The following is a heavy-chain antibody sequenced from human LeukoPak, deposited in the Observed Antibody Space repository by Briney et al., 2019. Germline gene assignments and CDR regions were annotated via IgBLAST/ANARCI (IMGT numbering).Heavy chain of an antibody. CDR1: GYTFTSYG. Sequence: ASVKVSCKASGYTFTSYGISWVRQAPGQGLEWMGWISAYNGNTNYAQKFQGRVTMTEDTSTDTAYMELSSLRSEDTAVYYCATGWQYYYDSRLDYWGQGTLVTVSS. V-gene: IGHV1-18*01. D-gene: IGHD3-22*01. J-gene: IGHJ4*02. CDR3: ATGWQYYYDSRLDY. CDR2: ISAYNGNT.